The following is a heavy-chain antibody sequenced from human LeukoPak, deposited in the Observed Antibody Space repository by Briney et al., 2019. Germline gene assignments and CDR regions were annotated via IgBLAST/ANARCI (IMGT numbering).Heavy chain of an antibody. D-gene: IGHD3-10*01. V-gene: IGHV3-7*03. Sequence: GGSLRLSCAASGFTFNKYWMTWVRQAPGKGLEWVATIKTDGSQKYYVDSVKGRFTISRDNSKNSLYLQMNSLRAEDTALYYCAKDMDGSGSYSDYWGQGTLVTVSS. CDR3: AKDMDGSGSYSDY. CDR2: IKTDGSQK. J-gene: IGHJ4*02. CDR1: GFTFNKYW.